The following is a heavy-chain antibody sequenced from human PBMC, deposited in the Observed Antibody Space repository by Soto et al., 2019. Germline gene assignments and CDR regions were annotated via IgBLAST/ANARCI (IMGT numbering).Heavy chain of an antibody. CDR2: IVVGSGNT. Sequence: SVKVSCKASGFTFTSSAVQWVRQARGQRLEWIGWIVVGSGNTNYAQKFQERVTITADESTSTAYMELSSLRSEDTAVYYCSRDSRAYGDYNYYYYYGMDVWGQGTTVTVSS. V-gene: IGHV1-58*01. CDR3: SRDSRAYGDYNYYYYYGMDV. D-gene: IGHD4-17*01. J-gene: IGHJ6*02. CDR1: GFTFTSSA.